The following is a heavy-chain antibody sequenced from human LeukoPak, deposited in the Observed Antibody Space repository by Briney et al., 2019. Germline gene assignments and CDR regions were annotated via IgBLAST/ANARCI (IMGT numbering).Heavy chain of an antibody. CDR1: GGSFSGYY. J-gene: IGHJ4*02. CDR2: IYYSGST. CDR3: ASGYSYGHLDY. V-gene: IGHV4-59*01. Sequence: PSETLSLTCAVYGGSFSGYYWSWIRQPPGKGLEWIGYIYYSGSTNYNPSLKSRVTISVDTSKNQFSLKLSSVTAADTAVYYCASGYSYGHLDYWGQGTLVTVSS. D-gene: IGHD5-18*01.